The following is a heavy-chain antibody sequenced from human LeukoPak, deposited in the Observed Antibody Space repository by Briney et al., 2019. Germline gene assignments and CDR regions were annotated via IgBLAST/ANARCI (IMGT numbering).Heavy chain of an antibody. D-gene: IGHD3-16*01. CDR1: GFTFSSYA. J-gene: IGHJ4*02. CDR3: AKVWVFLGGDYFDY. V-gene: IGHV3-23*01. CDR2: ISGSGGST. Sequence: PGGSLRLSCAASGFTFSSYAMSWVRQAPGKGLEWASAISGSGGSTYYADSVKGRFTISRDNSKNTPYLQMNSLRAEDTAVYYCAKVWVFLGGDYFDYWGQGTLVTVSS.